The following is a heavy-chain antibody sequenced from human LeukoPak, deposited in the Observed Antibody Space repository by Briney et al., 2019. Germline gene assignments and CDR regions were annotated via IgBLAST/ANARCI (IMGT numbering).Heavy chain of an antibody. CDR2: IYYTGNT. Sequence: PSETLSLTCTLSGSSISSYYWSWIRQPPGKGLEWIGYIYYTGNTNYNPSLKSRVTISVDTSKNLFSLNVNSATAADTAVYYCARGTSGLPVDYWGQGTLVTVSS. CDR3: ARGTSGLPVDY. J-gene: IGHJ4*02. CDR1: GSSISSYY. D-gene: IGHD2-21*01. V-gene: IGHV4-59*01.